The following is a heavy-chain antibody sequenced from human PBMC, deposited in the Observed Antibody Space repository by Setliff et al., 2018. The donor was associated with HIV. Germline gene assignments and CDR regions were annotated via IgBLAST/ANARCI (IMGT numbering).Heavy chain of an antibody. V-gene: IGHV1-2*06. CDR1: GYTFTGYY. J-gene: IGHJ6*03. Sequence: ASVKVSCKASGYTFTGYYIHWVRQAPGQGLQWMGRINPNIGSTNYAQNFQGRATMTRDTSVNTAFMELSNLRSDDTAVYYCARDYRTTDILSSGYMDVWGKGTTVAVSS. D-gene: IGHD3-9*01. CDR3: ARDYRTTDILSSGYMDV. CDR2: INPNIGST.